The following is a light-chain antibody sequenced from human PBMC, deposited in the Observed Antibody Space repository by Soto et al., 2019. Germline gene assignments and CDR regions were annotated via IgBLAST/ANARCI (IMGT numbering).Light chain of an antibody. V-gene: IGLV2-14*01. CDR1: SSDFGGYNY. CDR3: SSYTSSSTPYV. J-gene: IGLJ1*01. CDR2: DVT. Sequence: LTQPASVSGSTGQSITISCTGTSSDFGGYNYVSWYQQHPVKAPKLMIYDVTNRPSGVSDRFSGSKSGNTASLTISGLQAEDEADYYCSSYTSSSTPYVFGTGTKVTVL.